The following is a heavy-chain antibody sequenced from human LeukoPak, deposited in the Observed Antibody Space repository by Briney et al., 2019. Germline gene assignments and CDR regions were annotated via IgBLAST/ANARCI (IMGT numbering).Heavy chain of an antibody. CDR2: IYPGDSDT. CDR1: GYSFTSYW. Sequence: GESLKISCKGSGYSFTSYWIGWVRQMPGKGLEWMGIIYPGDSDTKYSPSFQGQVTISADKSISTAYLQLSSLKASDTAMYYCARRVFSSSWYYLDYWGQGTLVTVSS. CDR3: ARRVFSSSWYYLDY. D-gene: IGHD6-13*01. V-gene: IGHV5-51*01. J-gene: IGHJ4*02.